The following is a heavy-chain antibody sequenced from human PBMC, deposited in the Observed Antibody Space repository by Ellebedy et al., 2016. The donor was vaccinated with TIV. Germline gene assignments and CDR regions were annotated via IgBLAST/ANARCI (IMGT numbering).Heavy chain of an antibody. V-gene: IGHV1-18*04. CDR1: GYTFTSYG. D-gene: IGHD3-16*01. CDR2: LSSYNGNT. Sequence: AASVKVSCKASGYTFTSYGISWVRQAPGRGLEWMGWLSSYNGNTKYAQKFQGRVTMTTDTSTSTTYMELRGLRSDDTALYYCARIGGGVSGTSLDVWGQGTIVTVSS. CDR3: ARIGGGVSGTSLDV. J-gene: IGHJ3*01.